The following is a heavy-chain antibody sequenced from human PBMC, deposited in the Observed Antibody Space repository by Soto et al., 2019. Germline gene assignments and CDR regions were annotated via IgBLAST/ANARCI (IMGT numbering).Heavy chain of an antibody. CDR2: IYRVGAT. D-gene: IGHD2-8*01. CDR1: GIMLSDYY. Sequence: AQLVESGGGLVKPGESLRLSCAASGIMLSDYYMSWVRQAPGKGLEWVSLIYRVGATYYADSVKGRFTISRDISKNTLYLQMNSLRAEDTAVYYCARMLNGYIDNWGQGTLLTVSS. J-gene: IGHJ4*02. V-gene: IGHV3-66*01. CDR3: ARMLNGYIDN.